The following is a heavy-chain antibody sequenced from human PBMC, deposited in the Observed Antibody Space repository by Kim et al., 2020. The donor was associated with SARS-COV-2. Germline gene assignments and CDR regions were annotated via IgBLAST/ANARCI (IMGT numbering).Heavy chain of an antibody. CDR1: GFTVSSNY. Sequence: GGSLRLSCAASGFTVSSNYMSWVRQAPGKGLEWVSVIYSGGSTYYADSVKGRFTISRDNSTNTLYLQMNSLRADDTAVYYCARDKAVVVPDGNGMDVWGQGTTVTVSS. D-gene: IGHD2-15*01. V-gene: IGHV3-53*01. CDR2: IYSGGST. J-gene: IGHJ6*02. CDR3: ARDKAVVVPDGNGMDV.